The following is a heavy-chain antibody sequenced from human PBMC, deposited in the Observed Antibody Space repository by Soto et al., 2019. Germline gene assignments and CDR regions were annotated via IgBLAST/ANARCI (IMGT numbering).Heavy chain of an antibody. CDR3: ARSIVGVTALDY. Sequence: QVQLVQSGAEEKKPGASVKVSCKASGYTFTSYAMHWVRQAPGQRLEWMGWINAGNGNTKYSQKFQGRVTITRDTSASTGCMELRSLRSEDTAVYYCARSIVGVTALDYWGQGTLVTVSS. J-gene: IGHJ4*02. D-gene: IGHD2-21*02. CDR1: GYTFTSYA. V-gene: IGHV1-3*05. CDR2: INAGNGNT.